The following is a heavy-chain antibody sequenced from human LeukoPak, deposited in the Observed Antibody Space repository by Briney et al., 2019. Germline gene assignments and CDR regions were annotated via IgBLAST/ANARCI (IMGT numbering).Heavy chain of an antibody. D-gene: IGHD5-18*01. CDR2: IYYSGST. CDR3: ARAGTAMVLDYSDY. V-gene: IGHV4-59*01. Sequence: SETLSLTCTVAGGSISSYYWSWIRQPPGKGLEWIGYIYYSGSTNYNPSLKSRVTISVDTSKNQLPLKLSSVTAADTAVYYCARAGTAMVLDYSDYWGQGTLVTVSS. CDR1: GGSISSYY. J-gene: IGHJ4*02.